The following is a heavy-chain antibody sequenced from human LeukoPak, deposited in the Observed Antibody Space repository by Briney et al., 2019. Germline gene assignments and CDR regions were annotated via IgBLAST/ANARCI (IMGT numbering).Heavy chain of an antibody. Sequence: ASVKVSCKTFGSIFTSYFIHWVRQAPGQGLEWMGMINPRDGTTTYAQNFQGRVTLTRDTSTATLYMELTSLRSEDTAAYYCASPSHSGAWYSASFFVWGKGTAVTVSS. CDR1: GSIFTSYF. CDR2: INPRDGTT. V-gene: IGHV1-46*01. CDR3: ASPSHSGAWYSASFFV. D-gene: IGHD6-19*01. J-gene: IGHJ6*03.